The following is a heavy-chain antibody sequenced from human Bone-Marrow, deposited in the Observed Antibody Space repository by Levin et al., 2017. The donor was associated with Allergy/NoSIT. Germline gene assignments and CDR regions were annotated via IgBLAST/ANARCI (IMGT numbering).Heavy chain of an antibody. D-gene: IGHD4-17*01. CDR1: GFTFSSYS. CDR3: ARHDYGGRYYYGMDV. Sequence: GGSLRLSCAASGFTFSSYSMNWVRQAPGKGLEWVSYISSSSGTIYYADSVKGRFTISRDNAKNSLYLQMNSLRAEDTAVYYCARHDYGGRYYYGMDVWGQGTTVTVSS. CDR2: ISSSSGTI. V-gene: IGHV3-48*04. J-gene: IGHJ6*02.